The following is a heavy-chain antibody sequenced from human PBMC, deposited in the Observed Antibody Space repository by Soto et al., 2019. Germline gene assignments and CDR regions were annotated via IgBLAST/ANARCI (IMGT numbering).Heavy chain of an antibody. CDR2: INWNTGSI. D-gene: IGHD5-18*01. CDR1: GFTFDDYA. V-gene: IGHV3-9*01. CDR3: AKGLSGYSYGPFDY. Sequence: SLRLSCAASGFTFDDYAMHWVRQARGKGLEWVSGINWNTGSIGYADSVKGRFTISKDTAKNSLYLQMNSLRAEDTALYYCAKGLSGYSYGPFDYWGQGTLVTVSS. J-gene: IGHJ4*02.